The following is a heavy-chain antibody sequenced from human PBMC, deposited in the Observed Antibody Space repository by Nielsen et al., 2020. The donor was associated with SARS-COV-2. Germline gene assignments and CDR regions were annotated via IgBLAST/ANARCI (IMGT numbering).Heavy chain of an antibody. D-gene: IGHD2-2*01. Sequence: ASVKVSCKASGYAFTNNYLHWVRQAPGQGLEWMGILKPSAGSTTFADKFQGRVTMTRDTSTSTVYMELSSLRSEDTAVYYCARDLPDCSSTSCPSYYYYGMDVWGQGTTVTVSS. J-gene: IGHJ6*02. V-gene: IGHV1-46*01. CDR1: GYAFTNNY. CDR3: ARDLPDCSSTSCPSYYYYGMDV. CDR2: LKPSAGST.